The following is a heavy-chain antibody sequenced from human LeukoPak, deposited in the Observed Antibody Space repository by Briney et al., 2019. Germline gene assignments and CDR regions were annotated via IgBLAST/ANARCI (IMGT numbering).Heavy chain of an antibody. CDR1: GFTFSSYS. CDR2: ISSSSSTI. J-gene: IGHJ4*02. V-gene: IGHV3-48*04. D-gene: IGHD1-14*01. CDR3: AREEGGRPAPVDY. Sequence: PGGSLRLSCAASGFTFSSYSMNWVRQAPGKGLEWVSYISSSSSTIYYADSVKGRFTISRDNAKNSLYLQMNSLRAEDTAVYYCAREEGGRPAPVDYWGQGTLVTVSS.